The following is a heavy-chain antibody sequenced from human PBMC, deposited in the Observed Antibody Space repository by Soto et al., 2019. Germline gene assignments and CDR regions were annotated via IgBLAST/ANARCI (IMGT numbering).Heavy chain of an antibody. V-gene: IGHV3-33*01. J-gene: IGHJ4*02. D-gene: IGHD5-18*01. CDR2: IWYDRSNK. Sequence: QVQLVESGGGVVQPGRSLRLSCAASGLTFSSYGMNWVRQAPGKRLEWVAVIWYDRSNKYYADSEKGRFTISRDNSKNTLYLQMNSLRAEDTAVYYCAREDIQLWRWWGQGTLVTVSS. CDR3: AREDIQLWRW. CDR1: GLTFSSYG.